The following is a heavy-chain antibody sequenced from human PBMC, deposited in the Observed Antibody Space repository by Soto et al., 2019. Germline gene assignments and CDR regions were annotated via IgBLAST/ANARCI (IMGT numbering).Heavy chain of an antibody. D-gene: IGHD1-26*01. Sequence: SETLSLTCTVSGGSISSGGYYWSWIRQHSGKGLEWIGYIYYSGSTYYNPSLKSRVTISVYTSKNQFSLKLSSVTAADTAVDCWARVRIVGATFDHAYFAYWGQGTLVTVSS. V-gene: IGHV4-31*03. J-gene: IGHJ4*02. CDR2: IYYSGST. CDR3: ARVRIVGATFDHAYFAY. CDR1: GGSISSGGYY.